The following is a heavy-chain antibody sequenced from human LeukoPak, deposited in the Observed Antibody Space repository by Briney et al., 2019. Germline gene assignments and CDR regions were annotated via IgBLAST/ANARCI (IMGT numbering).Heavy chain of an antibody. CDR1: GFTFNSYA. V-gene: IGHV3-23*01. CDR3: TKCAAGGGSCYGWY. J-gene: IGHJ4*02. D-gene: IGHD2-15*01. Sequence: GGSLRLSCVASGFTFNSYAMTWVRQAPGKGLEWVSAITSGGDTYYADPVKGRFTISRDNSKNTLYLQMSILGAEDTAVYYCTKCAAGGGSCYGWYWGQGTLVTVSS. CDR2: ITSGGDT.